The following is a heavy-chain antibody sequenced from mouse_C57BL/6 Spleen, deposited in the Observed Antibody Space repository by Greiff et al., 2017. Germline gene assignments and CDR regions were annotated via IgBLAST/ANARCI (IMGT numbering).Heavy chain of an antibody. Sequence: EVKLQQSGPELVKPGASVKISCKASGYTFTDYYMNWVKQSHGKSLEWIGDINPNNGGTSYNQKFKGKATLTVEKSSSTAYMELRSLTSEDSAVYYCARIPITTVVAPYYAMDYWGQGTSVTVSS. CDR3: ARIPITTVVAPYYAMDY. V-gene: IGHV1-26*01. J-gene: IGHJ4*01. D-gene: IGHD1-1*01. CDR2: INPNNGGT. CDR1: GYTFTDYY.